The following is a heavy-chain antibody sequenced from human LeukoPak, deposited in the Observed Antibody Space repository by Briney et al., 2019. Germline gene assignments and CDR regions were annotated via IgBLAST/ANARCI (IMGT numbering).Heavy chain of an antibody. CDR1: GYSFTSYW. V-gene: IGHV5-51*01. D-gene: IGHD1-26*01. CDR3: ARQKASGSYYGDAFDI. J-gene: IGHJ3*02. CDR2: IYPGDSYT. Sequence: GESLKISRKGSGYSFTSYWIGWVRQMPGKGLEWIGIIYPGDSYTRYSPSFQGQVTISTDKSISTAYLQWRSLKASDTAMYYCARQKASGSYYGDAFDIWGQGTMVTVSS.